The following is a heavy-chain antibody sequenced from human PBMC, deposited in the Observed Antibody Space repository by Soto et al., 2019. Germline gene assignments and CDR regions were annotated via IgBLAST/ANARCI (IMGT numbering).Heavy chain of an antibody. D-gene: IGHD1-26*01. CDR3: ARASERSTLVQH. CDR1: GFTFSSYA. V-gene: IGHV3-30-3*01. Sequence: QVQLVESGGGVVQPGRSLRLSCAASGFTFSSYAMHWVRQAPGKGLEWVAVISYDGSNKYYADSVKGRFTISRDNSKNTLYLQMNSLRAEDTAVYYCARASERSTLVQHWGQGTLVTVSS. J-gene: IGHJ1*01. CDR2: ISYDGSNK.